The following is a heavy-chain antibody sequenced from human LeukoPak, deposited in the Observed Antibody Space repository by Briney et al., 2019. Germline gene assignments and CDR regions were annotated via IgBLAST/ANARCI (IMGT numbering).Heavy chain of an antibody. D-gene: IGHD5-18*01. CDR3: ARVGYSYVIDHWSRTGLGAYPTKYYSHMEV. V-gene: IGHV4-34*01. Sequence: SETLSLTCAVYGGSFSGYFWSWIRQPPGKGLEGIGVINQRGGTNYNPPLKSGVNILGDTSTTQLSLKLSSVAAAHTGVYFCARVGYSYVIDHWSRTGLGAYPTKYYSHMEVWGKGTTVTVSS. CDR1: GGSFSGYF. J-gene: IGHJ6*03. CDR2: INQRGGT.